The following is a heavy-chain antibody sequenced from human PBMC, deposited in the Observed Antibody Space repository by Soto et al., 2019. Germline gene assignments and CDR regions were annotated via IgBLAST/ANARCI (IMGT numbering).Heavy chain of an antibody. J-gene: IGHJ6*02. Sequence: PGGSLRLSCAASGFTFSSYNMNWVRQAPGKGLEWVLSISSSVFSINYADSVKGRFSISRDNAPNSLHLQMNNLRAEDTAVYYCARTESSNFYRMYVWGRVTTVNVS. CDR2: ISSSVFSI. V-gene: IGHV3-21*01. CDR3: ARTESSNFYRMYV. D-gene: IGHD6-6*01. CDR1: GFTFSSYN.